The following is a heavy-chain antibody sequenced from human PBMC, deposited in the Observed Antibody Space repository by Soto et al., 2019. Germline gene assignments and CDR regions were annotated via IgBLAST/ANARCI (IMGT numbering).Heavy chain of an antibody. V-gene: IGHV5-51*01. CDR2: IYPGDSDT. D-gene: IGHD3-22*01. CDR1: GYSFTSYW. CDR3: AGWVYSRDDYDTGDIDN. J-gene: IGHJ4*01. Sequence: PGESLKISCKGSGYSFTSYWIGWVRQMPGKGLEWMGIIYPGDSDTRYSPSFQGQVTISADKSISTAYLQWSSLKASDTAMYYCAGWVYSRDDYDTGDIDNWGQGAMVTVSS.